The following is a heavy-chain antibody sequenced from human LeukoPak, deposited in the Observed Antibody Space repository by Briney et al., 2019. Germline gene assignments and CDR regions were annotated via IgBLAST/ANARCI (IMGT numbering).Heavy chain of an antibody. CDR1: GGSFSGYY. CDR3: ARARDFPIDY. V-gene: IGHV4-34*01. D-gene: IGHD2/OR15-2a*01. CDR2: INHSGST. Sequence: SETLSLTCAVYGGSFSGYYWSWIRQPPGKGLEWIGEINHSGSTNYNPSLKSRVTISVDTSKNQFSLKLSSVTAADTAVYYCARARDFPIDYWGQGTLVTVSS. J-gene: IGHJ4*02.